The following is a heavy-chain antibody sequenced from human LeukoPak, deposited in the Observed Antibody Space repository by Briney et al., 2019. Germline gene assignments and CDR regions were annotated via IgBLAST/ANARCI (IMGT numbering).Heavy chain of an antibody. CDR2: IYYSGST. CDR3: ARYYDFWSGLLANWFDP. J-gene: IGHJ5*02. CDR1: GGSISSGDYY. D-gene: IGHD3-3*01. Sequence: PSETLSLTCTVSGGSISSGDYYWSWIRQPPGKGLEWIEYIYYSGSTYYNPSLKSRVTISVDTSKNQFSLKLSSVTAADTAVYYCARYYDFWSGLLANWFDPWGQGTLVTVSS. V-gene: IGHV4-30-4*08.